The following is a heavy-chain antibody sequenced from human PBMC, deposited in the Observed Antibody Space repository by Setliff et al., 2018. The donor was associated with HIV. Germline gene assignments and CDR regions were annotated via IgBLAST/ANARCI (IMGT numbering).Heavy chain of an antibody. Sequence: GESLRLSCAASGFTFATSAMHWVRQAPGKGLEWMTVISYDGSNTDYTDSIKGRFTISRDNSKNTLYLQMNRLTVADTAVYYCARYASGGYFDYWGQGTLVTVSS. J-gene: IGHJ4*02. CDR1: GFTFATSA. CDR2: ISYDGSNT. CDR3: ARYASGGYFDY. V-gene: IGHV3-30*04. D-gene: IGHD3-16*01.